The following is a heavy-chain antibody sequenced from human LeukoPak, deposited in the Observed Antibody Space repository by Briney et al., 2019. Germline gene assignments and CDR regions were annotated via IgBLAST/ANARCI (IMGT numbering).Heavy chain of an antibody. CDR3: ARRDPGSFSITMVRGVRED. CDR2: IYYSGST. J-gene: IGHJ4*02. Sequence: PSETLSLTCSVSGGSLSSSSYYWGWIRQPPGKGLEWIGSIYYSGSTYYNPSLKSRVTISVDTSKNQFSLKLSSVAAADTAVYYCARRDPGSFSITMVRGVREDWGQGALVTVSS. V-gene: IGHV4-39*01. D-gene: IGHD3-10*01. CDR1: GGSLSSSSYY.